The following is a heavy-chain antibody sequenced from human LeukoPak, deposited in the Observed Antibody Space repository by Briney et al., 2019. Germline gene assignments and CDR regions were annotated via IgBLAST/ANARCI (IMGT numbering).Heavy chain of an antibody. J-gene: IGHJ6*02. Sequence: GGSLSLSCAASGFTFSSYAMHWVRQAPGKGLEYVSAISSNGGSTYYADSVKGRFTISRDNSKNTLYLQMGSLRAEDMAVYYCARGNRGNYYYGMDVWGQGTTVTVSS. CDR3: ARGNRGNYYYGMDV. CDR1: GFTFSSYA. CDR2: ISSNGGST. V-gene: IGHV3-64*02.